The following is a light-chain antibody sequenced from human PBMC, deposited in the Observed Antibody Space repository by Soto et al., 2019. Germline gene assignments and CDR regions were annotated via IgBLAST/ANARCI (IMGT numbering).Light chain of an antibody. J-gene: IGLJ3*02. V-gene: IGLV2-14*01. Sequence: QSALTQPASVSGSPGQSITISCTGTSSDVGAYNYVSWYQQHPGKAPKLMIYEVTYWPSGVSDRFSGSRSGNTASLTISGLQAEDESDYYCSSYTSSTTGVFGGGTQLTVL. CDR1: SSDVGAYNY. CDR2: EVT. CDR3: SSYTSSTTGV.